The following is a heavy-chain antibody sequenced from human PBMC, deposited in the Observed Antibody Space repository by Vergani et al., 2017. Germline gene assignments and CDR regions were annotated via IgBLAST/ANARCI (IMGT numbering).Heavy chain of an antibody. CDR1: GFTFTNFA. V-gene: IGHV3-23*01. CDR3: ASSWYDILTVDY. Sequence: EVQLLESGGNLVQPGGSLRLSCAASGFTFTNFAMTWVRQAPGGGLEWVSGISGSGGFTYYADSVKGRFTISRDNSKNTMFLQMNNLRAEDTAVYYCASSWYDILTVDYWGQGTLVTVSS. CDR2: ISGSGGFT. J-gene: IGHJ4*02. D-gene: IGHD3-9*01.